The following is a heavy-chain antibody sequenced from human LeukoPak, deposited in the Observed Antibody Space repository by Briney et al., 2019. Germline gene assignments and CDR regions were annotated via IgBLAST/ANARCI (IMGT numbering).Heavy chain of an antibody. CDR3: ARRYYYGSGSSYYYYGMDV. CDR1: GFTFSSYE. Sequence: QAGGSLRLSCAASGFTFSSYEMNWVRQAPGKGLEWVSYISSSGSTIYYADSVKGRFTISRDNAKNSLYLQMNSLRAEDTAVYYCARRYYYGSGSSYYYYGMDVWGQGTTVTVSS. D-gene: IGHD3-10*01. J-gene: IGHJ6*02. CDR2: ISSSGSTI. V-gene: IGHV3-48*03.